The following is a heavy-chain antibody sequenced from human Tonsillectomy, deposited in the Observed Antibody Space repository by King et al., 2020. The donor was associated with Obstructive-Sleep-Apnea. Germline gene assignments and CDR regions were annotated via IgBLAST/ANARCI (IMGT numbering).Heavy chain of an antibody. J-gene: IGHJ3*02. CDR1: GFTFSSYS. CDR2: ISSSSSYI. Sequence: VQLVESGGGLVKPGGSLRLSCAASGFTFSSYSMNWVRQAPGKGLEWVSSISSSSSYIYYADSVKGRFTISRDNAKNSLYLQMNSLRAEDTAVYYCARENRYYDFWSGSGHDAFDIWGQGTMVTVSS. D-gene: IGHD3-3*01. V-gene: IGHV3-21*01. CDR3: ARENRYYDFWSGSGHDAFDI.